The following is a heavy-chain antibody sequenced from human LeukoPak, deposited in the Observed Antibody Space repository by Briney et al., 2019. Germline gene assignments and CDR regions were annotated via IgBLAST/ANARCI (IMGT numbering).Heavy chain of an antibody. CDR1: VRSLSSFY. CDR2: IYYSGST. V-gene: IGHV4-59*01. CDR3: ARGDSDFWSGTPNWFDP. Sequence: PSQTLSLTRTVSVRSLSSFYSSWIRHPPGKGLEWSGYIYYSGSTNYNTSLKSRVTISVDTSKNQFSLKLSSVTAADTAVYYCARGDSDFWSGTPNWFDPWGQGTLVTVSS. D-gene: IGHD3-3*01. J-gene: IGHJ5*02.